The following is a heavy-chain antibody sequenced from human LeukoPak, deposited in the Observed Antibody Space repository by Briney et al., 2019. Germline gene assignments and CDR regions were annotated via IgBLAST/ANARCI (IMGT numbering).Heavy chain of an antibody. CDR2: ISYDGSNK. V-gene: IGHV3-30*18. D-gene: IGHD3-22*01. J-gene: IGHJ4*02. CDR1: GFTFSSYG. CDR3: AKGGFDSSGYWPPPWDYFDY. Sequence: PGGSLRLSCAASGFTFSSYGMHWVRQAPGKGLEGVAVISYDGSNKYYADSVKGRFTISRDNSKNTLYLQMNSLRAEDTAVYYCAKGGFDSSGYWPPPWDYFDYWGQGTLVPVSS.